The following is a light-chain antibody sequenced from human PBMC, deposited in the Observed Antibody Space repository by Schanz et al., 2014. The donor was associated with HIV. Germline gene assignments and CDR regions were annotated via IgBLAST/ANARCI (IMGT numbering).Light chain of an antibody. J-gene: IGKJ2*03. CDR2: AAS. CDR1: QGISNY. V-gene: IGKV1-27*01. CDR3: QQYGSSPRYS. Sequence: DIQMTQSPSSLSASVGDRVSITCRTSQGISNYLAWYQQKPGKVPKLLIYAASTLQPGVPSRFRGSGSGTDFRLTISRLEPEDFAVYYCQQYGSSPRYSFGQGTKLEIK.